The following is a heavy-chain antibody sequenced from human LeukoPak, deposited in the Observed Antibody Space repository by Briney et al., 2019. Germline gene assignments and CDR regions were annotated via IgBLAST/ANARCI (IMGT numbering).Heavy chain of an antibody. J-gene: IGHJ2*01. V-gene: IGHV4-34*01. CDR1: GGSFSGYY. D-gene: IGHD1-26*01. CDR3: ARGRVGAPGWYFDL. Sequence: SETLSLTCAVYGGSFSGYYWSWIRQPPGKGLEWIGEINHSGSTNYNPSLKSRVTISVDTSKNQFSLKLSSVTAADTAVYYCARGRVGAPGWYFDLWGRGTLVIVSS. CDR2: INHSGST.